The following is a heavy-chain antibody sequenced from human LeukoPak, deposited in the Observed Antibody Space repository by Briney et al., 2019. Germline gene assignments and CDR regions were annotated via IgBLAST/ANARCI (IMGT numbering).Heavy chain of an antibody. J-gene: IGHJ4*02. CDR3: ARDLDDSSGFDY. V-gene: IGHV1-69*05. Sequence: ASVKVSCKASGYTFTSYGISWVRQAPGQGLEWMGRIIPIFGTANYAQKFQGRVTITTDESTSTAYMELSSLRSEDTAVYFCARDLDDSSGFDYWGQGTLVTVSS. CDR1: GYTFTSYG. CDR2: IIPIFGTA. D-gene: IGHD6-19*01.